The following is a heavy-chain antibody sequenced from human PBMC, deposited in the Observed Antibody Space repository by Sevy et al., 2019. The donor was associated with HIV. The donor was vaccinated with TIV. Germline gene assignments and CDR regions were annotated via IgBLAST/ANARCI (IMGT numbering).Heavy chain of an antibody. D-gene: IGHD6-13*01. CDR1: GFSFSDYY. V-gene: IGHV3-11*06. CDR3: ARVRVVAADYYFDY. J-gene: IGHJ4*02. Sequence: GGSLRLSCAASGFSFSDYYMTWIRQAPGKGLEWVSYISSGSRYTNYADSVKGRFAISRDNAENSLYLQMSSRRAEDTAVYYCARVRVVAADYYFDYWGQGTLVTVSS. CDR2: ISSGSRYT.